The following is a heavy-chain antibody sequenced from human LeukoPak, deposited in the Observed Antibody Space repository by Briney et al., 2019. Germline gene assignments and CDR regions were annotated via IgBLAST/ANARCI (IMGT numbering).Heavy chain of an antibody. V-gene: IGHV4-59*01. CDR1: GGSISSYY. D-gene: IGHD2-21*02. Sequence: SETLSLTCTVPGGSISSYYWSWIRQPPGKGLEWMGYIYYSGSTNYNPPLKNRVTISVDTSKNQFSLKLSSVTAADTAVYYCARGRWRPDYWGQGTLVTVSS. CDR2: IYYSGST. CDR3: ARGRWRPDY. J-gene: IGHJ4*02.